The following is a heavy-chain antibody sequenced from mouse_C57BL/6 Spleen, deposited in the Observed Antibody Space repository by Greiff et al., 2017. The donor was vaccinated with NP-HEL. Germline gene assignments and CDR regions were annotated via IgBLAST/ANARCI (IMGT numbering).Heavy chain of an antibody. V-gene: IGHV5-4*01. J-gene: IGHJ2*01. Sequence: EVKLVESGGGLVKPGGSLKLSCAASGFTFSSYAMSWVRQTPEKRLEWVATISDGGSYTYYPDNVKGRFTISRDNAKNNLYLQMSHLKSEDTAMYYCARDADYYSNYDYWGQGTTLTVSS. CDR1: GFTFSSYA. CDR3: ARDADYYSNYDY. CDR2: ISDGGSYT. D-gene: IGHD2-5*01.